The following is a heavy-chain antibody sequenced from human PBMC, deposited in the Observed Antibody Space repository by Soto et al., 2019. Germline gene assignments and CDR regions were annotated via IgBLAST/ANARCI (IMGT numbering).Heavy chain of an antibody. D-gene: IGHD1-1*01. V-gene: IGHV3-7*01. Sequence: EVQLVESGGGLVQPGGSLRLSCAASGFTFSNYWMSWVRQAPGKGLEWVANIKQDESEKYYVDSVKGRFTVSRDNAQSSLSLQMNSLRAEDTAVYYCAKILRAGTTWYAFDIWGQGTMVTVSS. J-gene: IGHJ3*02. CDR1: GFTFSNYW. CDR2: IKQDESEK. CDR3: AKILRAGTTWYAFDI.